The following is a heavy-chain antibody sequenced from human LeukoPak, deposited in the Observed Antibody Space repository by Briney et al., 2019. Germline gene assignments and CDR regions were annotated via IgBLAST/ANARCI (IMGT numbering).Heavy chain of an antibody. J-gene: IGHJ4*02. CDR1: GDSVSSNRAA. CDR2: TYYRSKWHH. CDR3: ASQFLDY. Sequence: SQTLSLTCAISGDSVSSNRAAWNWIRQSPSGGLEWLGRTYYRSKWHHEYAVSVESRITINPDTSKNQFSLQLNSVTPEDTGVYYCASQFLDYWGQGTLVTVSS. V-gene: IGHV6-1*01.